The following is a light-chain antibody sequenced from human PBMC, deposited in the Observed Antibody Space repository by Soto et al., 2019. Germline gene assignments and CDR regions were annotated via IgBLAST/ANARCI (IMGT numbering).Light chain of an antibody. J-gene: IGKJ1*01. CDR3: QKYSSAPWT. CDR1: QGISNY. CDR2: AAS. Sequence: DTQMTQSPPSLSASVGDRVTITCRASQGISNYLAWYQQRPGKVPKLLIYAASTLQSGVPSRFSGSGSGTDFTLTISSLQPEDVATYYCQKYSSAPWTFGQGTNVEIK. V-gene: IGKV1-27*01.